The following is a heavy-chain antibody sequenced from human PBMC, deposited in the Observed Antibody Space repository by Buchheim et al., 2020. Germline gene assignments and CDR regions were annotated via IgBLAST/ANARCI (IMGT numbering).Heavy chain of an antibody. CDR3: ARDQNGSGSYADY. J-gene: IGHJ4*02. Sequence: EVQLVESGGGLVKPGGSLRLSCAASGFTFRSYSMNWVRQAPGKGLEWVSSITSSSSYIYYADSVKGRFTVSRDNAKNSLFLQMNSLRAADTAVYYCARDQNGSGSYADYWGQGTL. V-gene: IGHV3-21*01. CDR1: GFTFRSYS. D-gene: IGHD3-10*01. CDR2: ITSSSSYI.